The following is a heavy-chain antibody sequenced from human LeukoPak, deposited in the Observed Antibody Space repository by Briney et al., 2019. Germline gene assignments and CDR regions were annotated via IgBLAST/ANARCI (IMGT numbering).Heavy chain of an antibody. Sequence: SETLSLTCTVSGGSISSYYWSWIRQPPGKGLEWIGYIYYSGSTYYNPSLRSRVTISVDTSKNQFSLKLSSVTAADTAVYYCARESRGIAAAGNYYWGQGTLVTVSP. CDR1: GGSISSYY. J-gene: IGHJ4*02. CDR2: IYYSGST. V-gene: IGHV4-59*01. CDR3: ARESRGIAAAGNYY. D-gene: IGHD6-13*01.